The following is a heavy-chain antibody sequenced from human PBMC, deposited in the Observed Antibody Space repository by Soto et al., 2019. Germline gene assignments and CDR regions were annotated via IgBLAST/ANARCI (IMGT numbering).Heavy chain of an antibody. D-gene: IGHD6-6*01. CDR1: GFTFSDYY. V-gene: IGHV3-11*01. Sequence: GGSLRLSCAASGFTFSDYYMSWIRQAPGKGLEWVSYISSSGSTIYYADSVKGRFTISMDNAENSLYLQMNSLRAEDTAVYYCARGKYSSSRFFDYWGQGTLVTVSS. J-gene: IGHJ4*02. CDR2: ISSSGSTI. CDR3: ARGKYSSSRFFDY.